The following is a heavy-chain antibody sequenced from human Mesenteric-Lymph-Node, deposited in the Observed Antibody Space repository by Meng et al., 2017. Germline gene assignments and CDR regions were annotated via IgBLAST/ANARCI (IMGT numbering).Heavy chain of an antibody. J-gene: IGHJ4*02. D-gene: IGHD6-19*01. CDR3: ERDDDGGSGWWIGDSYFDY. V-gene: IGHV3-11*01. CDR2: ITSSGSTI. Sequence: GESLKISCAASGFTFSDYYMSWIRQAPGKGLEWVSYITSSGSTIYYADSVKGRFTISRDNAKHSLYLQMNSLRADDTAVYYCERDDDGGSGWWIGDSYFDYWGQGILVTVSS. CDR1: GFTFSDYY.